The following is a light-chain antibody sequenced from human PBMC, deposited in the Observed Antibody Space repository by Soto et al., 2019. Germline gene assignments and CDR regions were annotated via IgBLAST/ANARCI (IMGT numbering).Light chain of an antibody. CDR1: SSDVGGYNY. CDR3: SSYGGSNNYV. J-gene: IGLJ1*01. V-gene: IGLV2-8*01. CDR2: EVS. Sequence: QSALTQPPSASGSPGQSVTISCTGTSSDVGGYNYVSWYQHHPGKGPKLMIYEVSKRPSGVPDRFSGSKSGNTASLTVSGLQAEDEADYYCSSYGGSNNYVFGPGTKLTVL.